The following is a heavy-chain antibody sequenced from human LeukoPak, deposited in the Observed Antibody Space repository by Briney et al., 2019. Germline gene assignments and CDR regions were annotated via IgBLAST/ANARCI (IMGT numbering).Heavy chain of an antibody. CDR3: ARDPPAVAAGTYA. D-gene: IGHD6-13*01. V-gene: IGHV3-66*01. CDR1: GGTVGNNY. CDR2: IYSGGAT. Sequence: GGSLRLSCAASGGTVGNNYMIWFRQAPGKGLEWVSHIYSGGATNYAHSVKGRFTISRDRSKNNLFLQMNGLRVEDTAIYYCARDPPAVAAGTYAWGQGTLVTVSS. J-gene: IGHJ5*02.